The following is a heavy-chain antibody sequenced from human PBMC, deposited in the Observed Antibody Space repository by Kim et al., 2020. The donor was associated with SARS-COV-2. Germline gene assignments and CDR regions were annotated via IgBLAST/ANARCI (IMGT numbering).Heavy chain of an antibody. CDR1: GFTFSSYA. CDR3: AREGTHHIVRGGEFDY. Sequence: GGSLRLSCAASGFTFSSYAMHWVRQAPGKGLEWVAVISYDGSNKYYADSVKGRFTISRDNSKNTLYLQMNSLRAEETDVYYCAREGTHHIVRGGEFDYWG. CDR2: ISYDGSNK. D-gene: IGHD3-10*01. V-gene: IGHV3-30-3*01. J-gene: IGHJ4*01.